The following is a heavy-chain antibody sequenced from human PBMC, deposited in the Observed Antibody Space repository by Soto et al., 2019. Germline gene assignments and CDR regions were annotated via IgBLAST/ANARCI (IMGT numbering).Heavy chain of an antibody. D-gene: IGHD4-17*01. CDR1: GFTFTNYA. Sequence: LRLSCAASGFTFTNYAMTLARQAPLKGLEWVSSLLRSGSTTYYADSVKGRFTISSDISANSLYLQMDSLRAEDTAVYYCAKDAVSGDGIWLLDSWGQGTVVTVSS. V-gene: IGHV3-23*01. J-gene: IGHJ4*02. CDR2: LLRSGSTT. CDR3: AKDAVSGDGIWLLDS.